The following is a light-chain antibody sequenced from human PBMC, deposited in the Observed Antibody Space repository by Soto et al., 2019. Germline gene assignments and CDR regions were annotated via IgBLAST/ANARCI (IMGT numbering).Light chain of an antibody. V-gene: IGKV3-20*01. Sequence: EIILTQSPGTLSLSPGERATLSCRASQSVSGRNLAWYQQKPGQAPRLLIYSASSRATGIPDRFSGSGSGTDFTLTIGRLEPEDLAVYYCQQYGSSPITFGPGTKLDVK. CDR3: QQYGSSPIT. CDR1: QSVSGRN. CDR2: SAS. J-gene: IGKJ3*01.